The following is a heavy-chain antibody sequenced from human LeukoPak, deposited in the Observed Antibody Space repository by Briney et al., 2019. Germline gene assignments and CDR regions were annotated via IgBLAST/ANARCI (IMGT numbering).Heavy chain of an antibody. CDR2: INSDGSST. D-gene: IGHD2-15*01. CDR1: GFTFSSYW. CDR3: ARREGYCSGGSCYFDY. V-gene: IGHV3-74*01. Sequence: GGSLRLSCAASGFTFSSYWMHWVRQAPRKGLVWVSRINSDGSSTSYADSVKGRFTISRDNAKNTLYLQMNSLRAEDTAVYYCARREGYCSGGSCYFDYWGQGTLVTVSS. J-gene: IGHJ4*02.